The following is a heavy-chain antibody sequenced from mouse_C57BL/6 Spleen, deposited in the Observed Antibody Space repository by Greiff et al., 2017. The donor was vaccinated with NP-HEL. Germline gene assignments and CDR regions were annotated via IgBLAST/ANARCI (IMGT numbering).Heavy chain of an antibody. V-gene: IGHV1-82*01. Sequence: VQLQQSGPELVKPGASVKISCKASGYAFSSSWMNWVKPRPGKGLEWIGRIYPGDGDTNYNGKFKGKATLTADKSSSTAYMQLSSLTSEDSAVEVCAREVRAWFAYWGQGTLVTVSA. J-gene: IGHJ3*01. CDR3: AREVRAWFAY. CDR2: IYPGDGDT. D-gene: IGHD3-2*02. CDR1: GYAFSSSW.